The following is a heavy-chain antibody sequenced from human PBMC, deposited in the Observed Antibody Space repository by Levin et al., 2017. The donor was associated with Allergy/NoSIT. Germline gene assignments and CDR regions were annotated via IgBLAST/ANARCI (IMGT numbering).Heavy chain of an antibody. D-gene: IGHD3-10*01. V-gene: IGHV1-69*04. CDR3: TRDPPRGGVRGVYFDF. CDR1: GGTFSTYA. J-gene: IGHJ4*02. Sequence: SVKVSCKASGGTFSTYAISWVRQAPGQGLEWMGRIIPILSLPNYAQKFQGRLTITADKSTSTAYMELSSLRSEDTAVYYCTRDPPRGGVRGVYFDFWGQGALVTVSS. CDR2: IIPILSLP.